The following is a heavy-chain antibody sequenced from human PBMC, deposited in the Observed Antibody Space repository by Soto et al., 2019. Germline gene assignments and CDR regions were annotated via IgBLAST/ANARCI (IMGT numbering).Heavy chain of an antibody. J-gene: IGHJ6*02. Sequence: EVQLVESGAGLVQPGGSLRLSCAASGFTFRTYWLSWVRQVPGKGLEWVANINLDGSEKNYVDSVKGRFTISRDNARNSLYLQMSSLRAEDTALYYCARDGSTSWYSYDYHCMDAWGQGATVTVSS. V-gene: IGHV3-7*05. D-gene: IGHD5-18*01. CDR1: GFTFRTYW. CDR2: INLDGSEK. CDR3: ARDGSTSWYSYDYHCMDA.